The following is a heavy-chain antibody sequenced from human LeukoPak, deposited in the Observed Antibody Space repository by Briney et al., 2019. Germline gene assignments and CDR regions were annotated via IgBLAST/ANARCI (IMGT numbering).Heavy chain of an antibody. D-gene: IGHD3-22*01. Sequence: GGSLRLSCAASGFSFSDHYMDWVRQAPGKGLEWVGRIRNKINSYTTEYAASVKGRFTISRDNAKNSPYLQMNSLRAEDTAVYYCARGVSYDSSGYPDAFDIWGQGTMVTVSS. CDR2: IRNKINSYTT. V-gene: IGHV3-72*01. J-gene: IGHJ3*02. CDR3: ARGVSYDSSGYPDAFDI. CDR1: GFSFSDHY.